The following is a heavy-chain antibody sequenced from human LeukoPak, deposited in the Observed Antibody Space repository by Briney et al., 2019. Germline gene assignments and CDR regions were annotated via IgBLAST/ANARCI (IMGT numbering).Heavy chain of an antibody. J-gene: IGHJ4*02. CDR1: GGTFSSYA. Sequence: SVKVSCKASGGTFSSYAISWVRQAPGQGLEWMGGIIPIFGTANYAQKFQGRVTITTDESTSTAYMELSSLRSEDTAVYYCARVGYDSSGYQYNDYWGQGTLVTVSS. CDR2: IIPIFGTA. CDR3: ARVGYDSSGYQYNDY. V-gene: IGHV1-69*05. D-gene: IGHD3-22*01.